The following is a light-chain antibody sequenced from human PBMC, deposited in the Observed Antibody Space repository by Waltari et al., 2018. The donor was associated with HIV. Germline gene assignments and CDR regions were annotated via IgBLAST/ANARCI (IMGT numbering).Light chain of an antibody. V-gene: IGKV1-33*01. Sequence: DIRMTQSPSSLSASVGDRVTITCQASQAISSYLCWFQQKAGKAPKLLIYDASNLETGVPSRFGGSGYGTDFTLTISSLQPEDIATYYCQHYDTLPYSFGQGTKLQI. CDR3: QHYDTLPYS. CDR1: QAISSY. CDR2: DAS. J-gene: IGKJ2*03.